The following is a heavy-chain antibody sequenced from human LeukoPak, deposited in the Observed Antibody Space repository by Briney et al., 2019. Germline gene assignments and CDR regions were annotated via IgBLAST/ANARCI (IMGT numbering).Heavy chain of an antibody. D-gene: IGHD6-13*01. V-gene: IGHV3-23*01. CDR1: GFTFSSHA. CDR2: ISGSGSTA. Sequence: PGGSLRLSCAASGFTFSSHAMSWVRQAPGKGLEWVSGISGSGSTAYYADSVKGRFTISRDNSKNTLYLQMNSLRAEDTAVYYCARDLSSSFDYWGQGTLVTVSS. CDR3: ARDLSSSFDY. J-gene: IGHJ4*02.